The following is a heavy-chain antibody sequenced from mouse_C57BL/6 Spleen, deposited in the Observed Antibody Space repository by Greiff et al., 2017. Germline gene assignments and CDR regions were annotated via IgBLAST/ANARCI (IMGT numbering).Heavy chain of an antibody. CDR1: GFTFSDYG. J-gene: IGHJ1*03. D-gene: IGHD4-1*01. V-gene: IGHV5-17*01. Sequence: EVKLVESGGGLVKPGGSLKLSCAASGFTFSDYGMHWVRQAPEKGLEWVAYISSGSSTIYYADTVKGRFTISRDTTKNTMFLKMTSLRSEDTAMYYCARTGDLYWYFDVWGTGTTVTVSS. CDR3: ARTGDLYWYFDV. CDR2: ISSGSSTI.